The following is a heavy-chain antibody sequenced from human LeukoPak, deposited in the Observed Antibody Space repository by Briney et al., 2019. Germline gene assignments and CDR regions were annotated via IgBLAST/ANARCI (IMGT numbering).Heavy chain of an antibody. CDR1: GGSFIPYY. D-gene: IGHD6-13*01. CDR3: ARGNRGSSWYAI. J-gene: IGHJ3*02. Sequence: SETLSLTCAVYGGSFIPYYWSWIRQPPGKGLEWIGEINHSGSTNYNPSLKSRVTISVDTSKNQFSLKLSSVTAADTAVYYCARGNRGSSWYAIWGQGTMVTVSS. CDR2: INHSGST. V-gene: IGHV4-34*01.